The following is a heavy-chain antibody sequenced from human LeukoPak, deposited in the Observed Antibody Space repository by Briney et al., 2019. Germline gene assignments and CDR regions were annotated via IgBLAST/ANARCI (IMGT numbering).Heavy chain of an antibody. CDR1: GGSISSYY. Sequence: SETLSLTCTVSGGSISSYYWTWIRQPPGKGLEWIGYITYSGSTDYNPYLKSRVTISVDTYKNQFSLMLISVTAADTAVYYCAKWGYYYDSSAYVAPTDDSWGQGTLVTVSS. J-gene: IGHJ4*02. V-gene: IGHV4-59*01. CDR2: ITYSGST. CDR3: AKWGYYYDSSAYVAPTDDS. D-gene: IGHD3-22*01.